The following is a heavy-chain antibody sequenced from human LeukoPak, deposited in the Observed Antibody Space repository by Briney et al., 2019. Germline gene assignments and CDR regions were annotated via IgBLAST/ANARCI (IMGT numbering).Heavy chain of an antibody. CDR3: ARDQDWNYAFDI. Sequence: GASVKVPCKASGYTFTSYGISWVRQAPGQGLEWMGIINPSGGSTSYAQKFQGRVTMTRDTSTSTVYMELSSLRSEDTAVYYCARDQDWNYAFDIWGQGTMVTVSS. J-gene: IGHJ3*02. CDR2: INPSGGST. CDR1: GYTFTSYG. V-gene: IGHV1-46*01. D-gene: IGHD1-7*01.